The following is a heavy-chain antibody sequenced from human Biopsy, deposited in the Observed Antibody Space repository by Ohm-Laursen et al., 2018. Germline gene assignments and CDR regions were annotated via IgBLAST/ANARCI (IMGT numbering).Heavy chain of an antibody. D-gene: IGHD2-2*01. CDR1: GGSISGYH. V-gene: IGHV4-59*01. Sequence: GTLSLTCPVSGGSISGYHWSWIRKSPGKGLEWLAYISYTGGITSNPSLNGRATMSLDTSKNQFPLRLIYVTAADTAVYYCARMPHFDYWGQGILVTVSS. CDR2: ISYTGGI. J-gene: IGHJ4*02. CDR3: ARMPHFDY.